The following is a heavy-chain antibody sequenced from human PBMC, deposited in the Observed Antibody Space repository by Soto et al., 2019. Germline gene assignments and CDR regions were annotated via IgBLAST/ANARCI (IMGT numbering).Heavy chain of an antibody. CDR3: ARGGAPSQY. Sequence: QVQLVQSGAEVKKPGASVKVSCKASGYTFTNFGISWVRQAPGQGLEWMGWISAYNGNTNYAQNFQGRVTMTTDTPTSPAYMQLRSLRPDGTAGYYCARGGAPSQYWAHGTRVTVSS. J-gene: IGHJ4*01. CDR1: GYTFTNFG. CDR2: ISAYNGNT. V-gene: IGHV1-18*01. D-gene: IGHD3-16*01.